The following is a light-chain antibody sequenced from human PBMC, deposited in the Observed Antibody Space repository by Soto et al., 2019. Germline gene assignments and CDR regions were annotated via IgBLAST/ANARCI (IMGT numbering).Light chain of an antibody. CDR2: AAS. Sequence: EIVLPQSPATLSLSPGERATLSCRASQSVSSYLAWYQQKPGQAPRLLIYAASSRATGIPDRFSGSGSGTDFSLTISRLEPEDFAVYYCQQYGSSPITFGQGTRLEIK. J-gene: IGKJ5*01. CDR1: QSVSSY. V-gene: IGKV3-20*01. CDR3: QQYGSSPIT.